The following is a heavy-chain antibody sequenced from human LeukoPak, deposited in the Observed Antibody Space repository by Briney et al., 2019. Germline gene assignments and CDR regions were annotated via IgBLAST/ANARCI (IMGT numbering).Heavy chain of an antibody. CDR3: ARRYGDYDAFDI. Sequence: SETLSLTPTLSGGSITSYYWSWIRQPPGKGLEWIGYIYYSGSTNYNPSLKSRVTISVDTSKNQFSLKLSSVTAADSAVYYCARRYGDYDAFDIWGQGTMVTVSS. V-gene: IGHV4-59*01. CDR2: IYYSGST. D-gene: IGHD4-17*01. CDR1: GGSITSYY. J-gene: IGHJ3*02.